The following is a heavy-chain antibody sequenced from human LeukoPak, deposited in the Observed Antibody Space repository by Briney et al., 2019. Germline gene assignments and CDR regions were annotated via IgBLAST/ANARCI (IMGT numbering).Heavy chain of an antibody. D-gene: IGHD6-6*01. V-gene: IGHV1-8*01. Sequence: ASVKVSCKASGYTFTSYDINWVRQATRQGLEWMGWMNPNSGNTGYAQKFQGRVTMTRNTSISTAYMELSSLRSEDTAVYYCARRLHYKASSSSLGISLGYWGQGTLVTVSS. J-gene: IGHJ4*02. CDR1: GYTFTSYD. CDR3: ARRLHYKASSSSLGISLGY. CDR2: MNPNSGNT.